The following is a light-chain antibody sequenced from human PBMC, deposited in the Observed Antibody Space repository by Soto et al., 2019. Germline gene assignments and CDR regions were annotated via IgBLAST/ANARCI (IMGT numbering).Light chain of an antibody. CDR2: GVS. J-gene: IGKJ2*01. CDR1: QSLSGNY. V-gene: IGKV3-20*01. Sequence: EIVLTQSPGTLSLSPGERATLSCRASQSLSGNYLAWYQQKPGQAPRLLIFGVSSRATSIPDRFSGSGSGTDFPVTINRLEPEDFAGYYSHHYGSSPYTFGLGTKLEIK. CDR3: HHYGSSPYT.